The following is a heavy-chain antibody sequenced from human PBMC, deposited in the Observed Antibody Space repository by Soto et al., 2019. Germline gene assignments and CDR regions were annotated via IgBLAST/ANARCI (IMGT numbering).Heavy chain of an antibody. CDR3: AKRRGAGGHFDY. V-gene: IGHV3-23*01. CDR1: GFTFSSYA. CDR2: VSIGGST. J-gene: IGHJ4*02. D-gene: IGHD2-15*01. Sequence: GGSLRLSCAASGFTFSSYAMGWVRQGPGKGLEWVTVVSIGGSTHYADSVRGRFTISRDNSKNTLSLQMNSLTAEDTAVYFCAKRRGAGGHFDYWGQGALVTVS.